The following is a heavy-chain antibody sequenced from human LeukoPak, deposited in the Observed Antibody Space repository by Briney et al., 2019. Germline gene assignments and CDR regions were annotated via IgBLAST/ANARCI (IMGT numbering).Heavy chain of an antibody. J-gene: IGHJ5*02. CDR1: GGTFSSYA. D-gene: IGHD5-18*01. CDR3: ARDLSTAMVTLVGINWFDP. Sequence: GASVKVSCKASGGTFSSYAISWVRQAPGQGLEWMGRIIPIFGTANYAQKFQGRVTITTDESTSTAYMKLSSLRSEDTAVYYCARDLSTAMVTLVGINWFDPWGQGILVTVSS. V-gene: IGHV1-69*05. CDR2: IIPIFGTA.